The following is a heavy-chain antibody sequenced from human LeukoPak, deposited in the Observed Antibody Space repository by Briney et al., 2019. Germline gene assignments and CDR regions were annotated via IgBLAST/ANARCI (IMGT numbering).Heavy chain of an antibody. D-gene: IGHD2-15*01. J-gene: IGHJ4*02. CDR3: VRDGEGYCSGGSCYSSFDY. CDR1: GFTFRSYW. CDR2: INGDGSST. V-gene: IGHV3-74*01. Sequence: GGSLRLSCAASGFTFRSYWMHWVRQAPGKGLVWVSRINGDGSSTSYADSVKGRFTISRGNAKNTLHLQMNSLRAEDTAVYYCVRDGEGYCSGGSCYSSFDYWGQGTLVTVSS.